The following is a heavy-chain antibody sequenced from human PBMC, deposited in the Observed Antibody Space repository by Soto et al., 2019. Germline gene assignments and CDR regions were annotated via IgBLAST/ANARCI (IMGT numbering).Heavy chain of an antibody. Sequence: GGSLRLSCEASGFTFNIYIMNWVRQAPGKGLEWVASIGPSSSYIYYTDSVKGRFTISKDNAKNSLYLQMNSLRAEDTAVYYCARAPGYSSGWLDYWGQGTLVTVSS. J-gene: IGHJ4*02. CDR1: GFTFNIYI. V-gene: IGHV3-21*01. D-gene: IGHD6-19*01. CDR2: IGPSSSYI. CDR3: ARAPGYSSGWLDY.